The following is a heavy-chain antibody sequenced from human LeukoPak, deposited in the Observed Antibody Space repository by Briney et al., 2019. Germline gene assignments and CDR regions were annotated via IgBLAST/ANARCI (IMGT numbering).Heavy chain of an antibody. J-gene: IGHJ6*03. D-gene: IGHD5-12*01. CDR3: ARANSGYDGGYYYYYYYMDV. V-gene: IGHV3-7*04. Sequence: PGGSLRLSCAASGFTFSSYWMSWVRQAPGKGLEWVANIKQDGSEKYYVDSVKGRFSISRDNAKNSLYLQMNSLRAEDTAAYYCARANSGYDGGYYYYYYYMDVWGKGTTVTVSS. CDR1: GFTFSSYW. CDR2: IKQDGSEK.